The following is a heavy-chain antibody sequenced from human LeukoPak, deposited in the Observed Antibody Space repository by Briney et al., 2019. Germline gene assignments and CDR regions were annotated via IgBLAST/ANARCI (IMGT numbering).Heavy chain of an antibody. J-gene: IGHJ4*02. D-gene: IGHD3-9*01. Sequence: GGSLRLSCAASGFTFSSYAMSWVRQAPGKGLEWVANINQDGTEKYYVDSVKGRFTISRDNAKNSLYLQMNSLRAEDTAVYYCARDGGILTGYALDYWGQGTLVTVSS. CDR2: INQDGTEK. V-gene: IGHV3-7*01. CDR3: ARDGGILTGYALDY. CDR1: GFTFSSYA.